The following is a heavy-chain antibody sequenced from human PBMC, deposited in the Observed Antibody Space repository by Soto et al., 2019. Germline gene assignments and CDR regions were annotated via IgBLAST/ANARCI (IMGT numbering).Heavy chain of an antibody. D-gene: IGHD3-10*01. CDR3: GWFEDRSTGSGRLADY. CDR2: IHHTGDT. Sequence: QVHVQQWGAGLLKPSETLSLTCGFYGESFSSYYWTWIRQSPGKGLEWIGDIHHTGDTKYNPSLKSRVTISVDTSKIQFSLELTAVSSADTAVYYCGWFEDRSTGSGRLADYWGQGTLFTVSS. V-gene: IGHV4-34*01. J-gene: IGHJ4*02. CDR1: GESFSSYY.